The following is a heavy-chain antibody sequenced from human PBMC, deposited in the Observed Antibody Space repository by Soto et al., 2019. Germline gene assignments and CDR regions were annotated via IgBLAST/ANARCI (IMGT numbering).Heavy chain of an antibody. CDR1: GFTFSDYW. D-gene: IGHD3-22*01. Sequence: GGSLRLSCTASGFTFSDYWMHWGRQAPGPGPEWVSGIDILGTGTEYADSVKGRFTISRDNAKNTHYLQMNSLRVEDTAVYYCAKDSVPNDSSTYYTILTVSWGQGTVVTVFS. CDR2: IDILGTGT. J-gene: IGHJ5*01. V-gene: IGHV3-74*03. CDR3: AKDSVPNDSSTYYTILTVS.